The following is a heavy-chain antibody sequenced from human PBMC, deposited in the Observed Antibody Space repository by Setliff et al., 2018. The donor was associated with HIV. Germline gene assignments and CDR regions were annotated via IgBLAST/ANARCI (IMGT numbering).Heavy chain of an antibody. CDR1: RYSFTSYW. J-gene: IGHJ6*02. CDR2: IYPGDSDT. CDR3: ARLLMPRGFSYGSYYYYGMDV. Sequence: PGESLKISCKGSRYSFTSYWIAWVRQMPGKGLEWMGIIYPGDSDTRYSPSFQGQVTISADKSISTAYLQWSSLKASDTAMYYCARLLMPRGFSYGSYYYYGMDVWGQGTAVTVS. D-gene: IGHD5-18*01. V-gene: IGHV5-51*01.